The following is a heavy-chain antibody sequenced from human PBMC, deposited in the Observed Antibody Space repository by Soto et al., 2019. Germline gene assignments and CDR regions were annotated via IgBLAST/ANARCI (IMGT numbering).Heavy chain of an antibody. J-gene: IGHJ6*02. CDR2: ISAYNGNT. Sequence: QVKLVQSGAEVKKPGASVKVSCKASGYTFTSYGISWVRQAPGQGLEWMGWISAYNGNTNYAQKLQGRVTMTTDTSTSTAYMELRSLRSDDTAVYYCARDLTYYDILTGYYTGYYYYGMDVWGQGTTVTVSS. CDR1: GYTFTSYG. CDR3: ARDLTYYDILTGYYTGYYYYGMDV. D-gene: IGHD3-9*01. V-gene: IGHV1-18*01.